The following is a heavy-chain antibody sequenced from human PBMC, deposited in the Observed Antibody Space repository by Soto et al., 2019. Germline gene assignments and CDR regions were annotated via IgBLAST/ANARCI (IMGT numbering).Heavy chain of an antibody. CDR1: GFNFRSYD. V-gene: IGHV3-33*01. CDR3: ASKTIDDFDY. J-gene: IGHJ4*02. Sequence: QVQLVESGGGVVQPGRSLRLSCAASGFNFRSYDMHWVRQAPGKGLDWVATIRNDGTVKNYADSVKGRFTISRDKSKKKLYLEMNILRAEDTVLYYCASKTIDDFDYWGQGTLVTVSS. CDR2: IRNDGTVK. D-gene: IGHD3-3*01.